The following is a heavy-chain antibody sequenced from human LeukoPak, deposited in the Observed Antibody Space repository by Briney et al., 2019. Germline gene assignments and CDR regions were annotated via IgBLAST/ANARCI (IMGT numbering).Heavy chain of an antibody. V-gene: IGHV3-48*01. CDR2: IDSSSGTI. CDR1: GFNFSPYS. J-gene: IGHJ4*02. Sequence: GGSLRLSCAAPGFNFSPYSMNWLRQAPGKGLEWVSYIDSSSGTIYYADSVRGRFTISGDNAKNSLYLQMNSLRAEDTAVYYCARVRGYYDSSGYRPFDYWGQGTLVTVSS. D-gene: IGHD3-22*01. CDR3: ARVRGYYDSSGYRPFDY.